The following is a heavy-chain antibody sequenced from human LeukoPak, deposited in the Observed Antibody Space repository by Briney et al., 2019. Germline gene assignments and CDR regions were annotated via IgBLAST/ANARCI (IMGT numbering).Heavy chain of an antibody. J-gene: IGHJ6*03. Sequence: PSETLSLTCTVSGGSLRSNDYYWGFIRQPPGKGLEWIGSISYSGATYHNPSLKSRVTSSVDTSKNQFSLKLRFVTAADTAVYYCARVRCSGGSCPYYYYYYYMDVWGKGTTVTVSS. CDR1: GGSLRSNDYY. CDR3: ARVRCSGGSCPYYYYYYYMDV. CDR2: ISYSGAT. V-gene: IGHV4-39*07. D-gene: IGHD2-15*01.